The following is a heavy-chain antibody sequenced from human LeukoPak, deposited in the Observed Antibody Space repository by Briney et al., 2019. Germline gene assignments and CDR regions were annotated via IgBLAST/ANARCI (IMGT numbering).Heavy chain of an antibody. V-gene: IGHV4-31*03. CDR1: GGSISSGGYS. Sequence: SETLSLTCTVSGGSISSGGYSWSWIRQHPGKGLEWIGYIYYSGSTYYNPSLKSRVTISVDTSKNQFSLKLSSVTAADTAVYYCARHSPTIFGVAIFFDYWGQGTLVTVSS. CDR3: ARHSPTIFGVAIFFDY. D-gene: IGHD3-3*01. J-gene: IGHJ4*02. CDR2: IYYSGST.